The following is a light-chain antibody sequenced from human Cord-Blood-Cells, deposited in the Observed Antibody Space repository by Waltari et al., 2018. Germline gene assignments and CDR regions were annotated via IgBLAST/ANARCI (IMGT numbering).Light chain of an antibody. V-gene: IGLV3-19*01. CDR3: SSRYSSGNHL. J-gene: IGLJ3*02. CDR1: SLRSYY. CDR2: GKN. Sequence: SSELTQDPAVSVALGQTVRITCQGDSLRSYYATWYQRKPGQAPVLVIYGKNNRPSGIPVRFSGSSSGDTAALTSAGAQAEDETDYNCSSRYSSGNHLFGGETKLTVL.